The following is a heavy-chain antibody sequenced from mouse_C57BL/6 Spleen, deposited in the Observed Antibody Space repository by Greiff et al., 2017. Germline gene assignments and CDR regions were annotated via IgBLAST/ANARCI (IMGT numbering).Heavy chain of an antibody. J-gene: IGHJ2*01. V-gene: IGHV1-15*01. D-gene: IGHD2-3*01. CDR3: TRGGYSGYFDY. Sequence: VQLQQSGAELVRPGASVTLSCKASGYTFTDYEMHWVKQTPVHGLEWIGAIDPETGGTAYNQKFKGKAILTADKSSSTAYMELRSLTSEDSAVYYCTRGGYSGYFDYWGQGTTLTVSS. CDR2: IDPETGGT. CDR1: GYTFTDYE.